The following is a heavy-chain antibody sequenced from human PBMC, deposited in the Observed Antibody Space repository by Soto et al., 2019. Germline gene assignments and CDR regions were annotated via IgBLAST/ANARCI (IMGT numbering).Heavy chain of an antibody. CDR2: ISGSGGST. Sequence: GGSLRLSCAASGFTFSSYATSWVRQALGKGLEWVSAISGSGGSTYYADSVKGRFTISRDNSKNTLYLQMNSLRAEDTAVYYCAKDRAAAAKYYFDYWGQGTLVTVSS. CDR3: AKDRAAAAKYYFDY. D-gene: IGHD6-13*01. V-gene: IGHV3-23*01. J-gene: IGHJ4*02. CDR1: GFTFSSYA.